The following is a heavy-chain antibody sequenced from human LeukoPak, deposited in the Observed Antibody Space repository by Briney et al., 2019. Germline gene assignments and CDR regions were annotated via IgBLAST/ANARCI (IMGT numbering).Heavy chain of an antibody. CDR3: AKDLAYGDYFDY. CDR2: ISGSGGST. Sequence: GGSLRLSCAASAFTFSTYAMSWVRQAPGKGLEWVSAISGSGGSTYYADSVKGRFTISRDNSKNTLYLQMNSLRAEDTAVYYCAKDLAYGDYFDYWGQGTLVTVSS. J-gene: IGHJ4*02. D-gene: IGHD4-17*01. V-gene: IGHV3-23*01. CDR1: AFTFSTYA.